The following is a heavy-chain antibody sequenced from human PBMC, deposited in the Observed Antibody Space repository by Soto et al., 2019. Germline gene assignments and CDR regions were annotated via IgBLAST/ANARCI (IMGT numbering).Heavy chain of an antibody. V-gene: IGHV4-39*01. J-gene: IGHJ5*02. Sequence: QLQLQESGPGLVKPSETLSLTCTVSGGSISSRGYSWGWIRQPPGKGLEWIGPIYYSGSTYYNPPLKSRVTFPVDTSKHQFSLKLRSVTAADTAVYYCATSNWFDPWGQGILVTVSS. CDR3: ATSNWFDP. CDR1: GGSISSRGYS. CDR2: IYYSGST.